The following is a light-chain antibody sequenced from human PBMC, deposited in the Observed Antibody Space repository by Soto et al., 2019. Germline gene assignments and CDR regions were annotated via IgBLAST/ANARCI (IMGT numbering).Light chain of an antibody. CDR1: RSILYNFNSKNY. J-gene: IGKJ1*01. CDR2: WAS. Sequence: IVMTQSPDSLAVSLGERATINCKSSRSILYNFNSKNYLAWYQQKPGQPPKLLIYWASTRESGVPDRFNGSGSGTDFTLTISSLEAGDVAVYYCQQYFTTPPTFGQGTKVEIK. CDR3: QQYFTTPPT. V-gene: IGKV4-1*01.